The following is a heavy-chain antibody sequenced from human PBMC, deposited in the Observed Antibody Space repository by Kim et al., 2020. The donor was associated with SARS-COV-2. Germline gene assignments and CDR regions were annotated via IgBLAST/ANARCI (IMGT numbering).Heavy chain of an antibody. Sequence: SVKVSCKASGFTFTSSAVQWVRQARGQRLEWIGWIVVGSGNTNYAQKFQERVTITRDMSTSTAYMELSSLRSEDTAVYYCAADLFAVAGNDYWGQGTLVTVSS. D-gene: IGHD6-19*01. CDR3: AADLFAVAGNDY. V-gene: IGHV1-58*01. CDR2: IVVGSGNT. J-gene: IGHJ4*02. CDR1: GFTFTSSA.